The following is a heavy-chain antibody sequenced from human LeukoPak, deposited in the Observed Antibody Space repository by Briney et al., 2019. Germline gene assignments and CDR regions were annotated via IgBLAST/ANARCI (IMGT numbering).Heavy chain of an antibody. CDR1: GFTFSNAW. Sequence: GGSLRLSCAASGFTFSNAWMSWVRQAPGKGLEWVGRIKSKTDGGTTDYAVPVKGRFTISRDDSKNTLYLQMNSLKTEDTAVYYCTTRSGHYSFDAFDIWGQGTMVTVSS. CDR2: IKSKTDGGTT. D-gene: IGHD3-22*01. V-gene: IGHV3-15*01. J-gene: IGHJ3*02. CDR3: TTRSGHYSFDAFDI.